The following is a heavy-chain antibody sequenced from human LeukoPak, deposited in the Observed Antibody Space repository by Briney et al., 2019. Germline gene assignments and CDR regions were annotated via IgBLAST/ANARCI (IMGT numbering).Heavy chain of an antibody. CDR1: GGSISSHY. CDR2: IYYSGST. CDR3: TRAPPYFDGSGLSPSAFNI. J-gene: IGHJ3*02. Sequence: SETLSLTCTVSGGSISSHYWSWIRQPPGQGLEWTGYIYYSGSTNYNPSLKSRVTISIDTSEGQFSLRLSSVTAADTAMYYCTRAPPYFDGSGLSPSAFNIWGQGTMVTVSS. D-gene: IGHD3-22*01. V-gene: IGHV4-59*11.